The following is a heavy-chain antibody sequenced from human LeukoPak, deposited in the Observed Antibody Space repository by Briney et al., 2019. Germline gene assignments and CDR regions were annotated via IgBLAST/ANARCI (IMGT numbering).Heavy chain of an antibody. Sequence: SETLSLTCTVPGGSISSSSYYWGWIRQPPGKGPEWIGNIYYSGSTYYNPSLKGRVTISVDTSKNQFSLKLSSVTAADTAVYYCARENHVFVSKYSSSSEGGWFDPWGQGTLVTVSS. J-gene: IGHJ5*02. D-gene: IGHD6-13*01. CDR2: IYYSGST. CDR3: ARENHVFVSKYSSSSEGGWFDP. V-gene: IGHV4-39*07. CDR1: GGSISSSSYY.